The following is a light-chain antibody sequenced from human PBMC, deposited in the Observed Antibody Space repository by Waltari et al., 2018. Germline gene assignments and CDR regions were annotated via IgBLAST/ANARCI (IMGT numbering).Light chain of an antibody. CDR1: NFNVGSNV. J-gene: IGLJ2*01. Sequence: QSVLTQPPSASWPPGQRVTTSCSGSNFNVGSNVVNWYQQLPGTAPKLLIYGNNRRPSGVPDRFSGSKSGTSASLAISGLQSDDEADYHCATWDGSLNAVVFGGGTKLTVL. CDR2: GNN. V-gene: IGLV1-44*01. CDR3: ATWDGSLNAVV.